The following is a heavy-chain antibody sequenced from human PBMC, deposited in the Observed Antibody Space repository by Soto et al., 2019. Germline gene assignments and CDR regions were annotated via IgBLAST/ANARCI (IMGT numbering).Heavy chain of an antibody. Sequence: GASVKVSCKASGYTFTSYDINWVRQATGQGLEWMGWMNPNSGNTGYAQKFQGRVTMTRNTSISTADMELSSLRADVSAGYYCARDKVLRFLEWSTNYHGMDLWGQRTTVTV. CDR3: ARDKVLRFLEWSTNYHGMDL. CDR1: GYTFTSYD. CDR2: MNPNSGNT. V-gene: IGHV1-8*01. J-gene: IGHJ6*02. D-gene: IGHD3-3*01.